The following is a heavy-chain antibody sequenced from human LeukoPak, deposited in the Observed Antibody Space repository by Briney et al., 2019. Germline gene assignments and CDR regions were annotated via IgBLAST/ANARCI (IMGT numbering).Heavy chain of an antibody. J-gene: IGHJ4*02. CDR3: ARDKNLLNIVVVPAAMPRGYYFDY. D-gene: IGHD2-2*01. CDR1: GFTFSSYW. Sequence: GGSLRLSCAASGFTFSSYWMSWVRQAPGKGLEWVANIKQDGSEKYYVDSVKGRFTISRDNSKNTLYLQMNSLRAEDTAVYYCARDKNLLNIVVVPAAMPRGYYFDYWGQGTLVTVSS. CDR2: IKQDGSEK. V-gene: IGHV3-7*01.